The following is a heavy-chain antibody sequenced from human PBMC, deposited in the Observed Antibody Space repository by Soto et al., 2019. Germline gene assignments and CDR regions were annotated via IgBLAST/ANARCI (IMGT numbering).Heavy chain of an antibody. J-gene: IGHJ4*02. V-gene: IGHV4-61*08. D-gene: IGHD6-19*01. Sequence: SETLSLTCPVSGGSVSSGGYYWSWIRQPPGKGLEWIGYIYYSGSTNYNPSLKSRVTISVDTSKNQFSLKLSSVTAADTAVYYFARVNRNIAVAGTLGYFDYWGQGTLVTVSS. CDR1: GGSVSSGGYY. CDR2: IYYSGST. CDR3: ARVNRNIAVAGTLGYFDY.